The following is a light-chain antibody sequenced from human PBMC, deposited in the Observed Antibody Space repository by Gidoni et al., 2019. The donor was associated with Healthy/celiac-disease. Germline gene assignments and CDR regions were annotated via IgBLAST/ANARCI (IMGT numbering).Light chain of an antibody. Sequence: DIQMTQSPSSLSASVGDRVTITCRASQRISSSLNWYQQKPGKDPKLLIYAASSLQSGVPSRFSCSGSGTDFTLTISSLQPEDFATYYCQQSYSTPRTFGGGTKVEIK. J-gene: IGKJ4*01. V-gene: IGKV1-39*01. CDR3: QQSYSTPRT. CDR1: QRISSS. CDR2: AAS.